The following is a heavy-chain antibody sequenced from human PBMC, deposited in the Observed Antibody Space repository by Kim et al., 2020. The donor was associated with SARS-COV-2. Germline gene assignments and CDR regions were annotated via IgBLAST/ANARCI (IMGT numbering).Heavy chain of an antibody. J-gene: IGHJ6*02. CDR1: GGSFSGYY. V-gene: IGHV4-34*01. Sequence: SETLSLTCAVYGGSFSGYYWSWIRQPPGKGLEWIGEINHSGSTNYNPSLKSRVTISVDTSKNQFSLKLSSVTAADTAVYYCARVRSSSPYLVLRNLYYYYGMDVWGQGTTVTVSS. CDR3: ARVRSSSPYLVLRNLYYYYGMDV. D-gene: IGHD6-6*01. CDR2: INHSGST.